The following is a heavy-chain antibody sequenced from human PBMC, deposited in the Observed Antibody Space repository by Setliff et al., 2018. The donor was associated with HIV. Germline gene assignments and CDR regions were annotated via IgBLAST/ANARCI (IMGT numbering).Heavy chain of an antibody. Sequence: SVKVSCKAPGGIFSRFAFSWVRQAPGQGLEWMGGIIPIFGTPNYAQKFQGRVTITTDESTNTVYMELYSLTSEDTAIYYCASSAGAVPTTAPYGDYYYYFYMDVWGKGTTVTVSS. CDR1: GGIFSRFA. D-gene: IGHD1-1*01. J-gene: IGHJ6*03. CDR2: IIPIFGTP. CDR3: ASSAGAVPTTAPYGDYYYYFYMDV. V-gene: IGHV1-69*05.